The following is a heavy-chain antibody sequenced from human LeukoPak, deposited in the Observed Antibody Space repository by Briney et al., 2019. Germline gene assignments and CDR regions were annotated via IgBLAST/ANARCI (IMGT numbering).Heavy chain of an antibody. J-gene: IGHJ6*03. CDR3: ARSAGSTVVTNNYYYYYYMDV. D-gene: IGHD4-23*01. V-gene: IGHV4-34*01. CDR2: INHSGST. CDR1: GGSFSGYY. Sequence: SETLSLTCAVYGGSFSGYYWSWIRQPPGKGLEWIGEINHSGSTNYNPSLKSRVTMSVDTSKNHFSLQLTSVTAADTAVYYCARSAGSTVVTNNYYYYYYMDVWGKGTTVTISS.